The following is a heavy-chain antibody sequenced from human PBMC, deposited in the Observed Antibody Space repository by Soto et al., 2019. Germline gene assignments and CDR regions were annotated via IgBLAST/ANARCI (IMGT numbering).Heavy chain of an antibody. D-gene: IGHD3-22*01. CDR3: AKVVSPDYYDSSGYDGYFDY. Sequence: GGSLRLSCAASGFTFSSYGMHWVRQAPGKGLEWVAVISYDGSNKYYADSVKGRFTISRDNSKNTLYLQMNSLRAEDTAVYYCAKVVSPDYYDSSGYDGYFDYWGQGTLVTVSS. CDR1: GFTFSSYG. CDR2: ISYDGSNK. V-gene: IGHV3-30*18. J-gene: IGHJ4*02.